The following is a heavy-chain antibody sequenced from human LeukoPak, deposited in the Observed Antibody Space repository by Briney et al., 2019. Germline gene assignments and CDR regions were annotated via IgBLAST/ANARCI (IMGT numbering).Heavy chain of an antibody. D-gene: IGHD2-2*01. CDR2: ISGSGSNT. J-gene: IGHJ5*02. CDR1: GFTFSDYY. CDR3: VRDSAHTVVVPAVIPPGLDNWFDP. V-gene: IGHV3-11*05. Sequence: PGGSLRLSCAASGFTFSDYYMCWIRQAPGKGLEWVSFISGSGSNTKYADSVKGRFTISRDNAKNSLYLQMNSLRAEDTAVYYCVRDSAHTVVVPAVIPPGLDNWFDPWGQGTLVTVSS.